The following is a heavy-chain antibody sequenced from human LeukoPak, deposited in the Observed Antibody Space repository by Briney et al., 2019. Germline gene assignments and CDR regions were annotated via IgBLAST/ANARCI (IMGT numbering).Heavy chain of an antibody. D-gene: IGHD5-18*01. CDR2: ISYDGSNK. CDR3: ARWLSDKIDSNGYLDY. CDR1: GFTFSSYA. Sequence: GGSLRLSCAASGFTFSSYAMHWVRQAPGKGLEWVAVISYDGSNKYYTDSVKGRFTISRDNSKKKLYLQMNSLRTEDTAVYYCARWLSDKIDSNGYLDYWGQGTLVAVSS. J-gene: IGHJ4*02. V-gene: IGHV3-30-3*01.